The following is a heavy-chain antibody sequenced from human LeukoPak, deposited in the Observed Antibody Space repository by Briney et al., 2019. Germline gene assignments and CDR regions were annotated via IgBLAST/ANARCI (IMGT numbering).Heavy chain of an antibody. Sequence: ASVKVSCKASGYTFTSYDINWVRQATGQGLKWMGWMNPNSGNTGYAQKFQGRVTMTRNTSISTAYMELSSLRSEDTAVYYCARKGRPRTVANWFDPWGQGTLVTVSS. CDR3: ARKGRPRTVANWFDP. D-gene: IGHD4-11*01. CDR2: MNPNSGNT. CDR1: GYTFTSYD. V-gene: IGHV1-8*01. J-gene: IGHJ5*02.